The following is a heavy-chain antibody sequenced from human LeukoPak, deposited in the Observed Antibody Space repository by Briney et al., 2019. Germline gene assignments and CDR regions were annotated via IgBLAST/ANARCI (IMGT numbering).Heavy chain of an antibody. CDR2: ISGSGSST. J-gene: IGHJ6*04. CDR3: AELGITMIGGV. D-gene: IGHD3-10*02. V-gene: IGHV3-23*01. CDR1: GFTFSSSG. Sequence: GGSLRLSCAGSGFTFSSSGMSWVRQAPGKGLEWVSAISGSGSSTYYADSVKGRFTISRGNSKNTLYVQMNSLRAEDTAVYYCAELGITMIGGVWGKGTTVTISS.